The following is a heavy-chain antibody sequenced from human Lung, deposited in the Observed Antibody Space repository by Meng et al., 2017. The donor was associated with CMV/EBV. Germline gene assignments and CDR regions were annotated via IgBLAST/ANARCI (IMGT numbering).Heavy chain of an antibody. CDR1: GFTFSSYW. J-gene: IGHJ6*02. Sequence: GESLKISCAASGFTFSSYWMSWVRQAPGKGLEWVANIKQDGSEKYYVDSVKGRFTISRDNAKNSLYLQMNSLRAEDTAVYYCARPVPAYDFWSGYYPYYYYYGMDVWGQGTTVTFSS. CDR2: IKQDGSEK. CDR3: ARPVPAYDFWSGYYPYYYYYGMDV. V-gene: IGHV3-7*01. D-gene: IGHD3-3*01.